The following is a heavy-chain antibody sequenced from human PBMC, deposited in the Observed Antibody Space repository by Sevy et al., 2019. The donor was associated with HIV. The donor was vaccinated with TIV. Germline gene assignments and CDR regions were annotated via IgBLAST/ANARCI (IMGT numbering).Heavy chain of an antibody. CDR2: ISTSGNTK. V-gene: IGHV3-48*03. CDR3: ARDPAIAAAVTFDN. J-gene: IGHJ4*02. CDR1: GFTFSSYE. D-gene: IGHD6-13*01. Sequence: GGSLRLSCEASGFTFSSYEMNWVRQAPGKGLEWISYISTSGNTKYYADSVKGRFTISRDDAKNSLYLQMNSLRAEDTAVYYCARDPAIAAAVTFDNWGQGTLVTVSS.